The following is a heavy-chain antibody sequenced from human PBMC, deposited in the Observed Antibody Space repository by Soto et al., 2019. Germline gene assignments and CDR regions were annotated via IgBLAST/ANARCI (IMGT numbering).Heavy chain of an antibody. J-gene: IGHJ1*01. CDR3: AGANGDIPLQH. Sequence: SETLSLTCTVSGGSISSYYWSWIRQPPGKGLEWIGYIYYSGSTNYNPSLKSRVTISVDTSKNQFSLKLSSVTAADTAVYYCAGANGDIPLQHWGQGTLVTVSS. CDR1: GGSISSYY. D-gene: IGHD4-17*01. V-gene: IGHV4-59*08. CDR2: IYYSGST.